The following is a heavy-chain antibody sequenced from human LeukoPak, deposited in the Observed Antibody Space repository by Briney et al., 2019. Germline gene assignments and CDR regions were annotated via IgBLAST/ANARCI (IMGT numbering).Heavy chain of an antibody. CDR1: GFTFSSYS. Sequence: GGSLRLSCAPSGFTFSSYSMNWVRQAPAKGLEGVSSISSSSSYIYYAASVKGRFTISRDNANNSLYLQMNSLRAEDTAVYYCAGMYSSSWYDYWGQGTLVTVSS. CDR3: AGMYSSSWYDY. CDR2: ISSSSSYI. D-gene: IGHD6-13*01. V-gene: IGHV3-21*01. J-gene: IGHJ4*02.